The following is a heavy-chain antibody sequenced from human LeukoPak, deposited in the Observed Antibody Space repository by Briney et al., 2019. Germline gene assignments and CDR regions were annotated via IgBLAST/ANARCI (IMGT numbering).Heavy chain of an antibody. CDR3: AGGMSYGWSLH. Sequence: GGSLRLSCAASGFTFSTYAMHWVRQAPGKGLEWVAVIAYDGNNKYYADSVKGRFTISRDNAKNSLYLQMNSLRAEDTAVYYCAGGMSYGWSLHWGQGTLVTVSS. CDR1: GFTFSTYA. CDR2: IAYDGNNK. J-gene: IGHJ4*02. V-gene: IGHV3-30-3*01. D-gene: IGHD5-18*01.